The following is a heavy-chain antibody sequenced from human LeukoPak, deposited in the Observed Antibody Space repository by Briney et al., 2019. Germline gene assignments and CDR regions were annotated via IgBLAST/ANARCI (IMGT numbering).Heavy chain of an antibody. CDR3: ARRARYYGSGSYYGY. V-gene: IGHV4-39*01. J-gene: IGHJ4*02. CDR2: IYYSGST. D-gene: IGHD3-10*01. CDR1: GGSISSSSYY. Sequence: SETLSLTCTVSGGSISSSSYYWGWIRQPPGKGLEWIGSIYYSGSTYYNPSLKSRVTISVDTSKNQFSLKLSSVTAADTAVYYCARRARYYGSGSYYGYWGQGTLVTVSS.